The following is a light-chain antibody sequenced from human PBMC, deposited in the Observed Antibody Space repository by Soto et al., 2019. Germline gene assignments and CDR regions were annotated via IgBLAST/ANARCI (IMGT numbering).Light chain of an antibody. CDR2: AAS. CDR1: QSISSY. V-gene: IGKV1-39*01. CDR3: QQSYNTPRT. Sequence: DIQMTQSPSSLSASVGDRVTISCRASQSISSYLNWYQQKPGKAPKLLIYAASSLQSGVPSRFSRSGSGTDFTLTISSLQPEDFATYYCQQSYNTPRTFGQGTKVEIK. J-gene: IGKJ1*01.